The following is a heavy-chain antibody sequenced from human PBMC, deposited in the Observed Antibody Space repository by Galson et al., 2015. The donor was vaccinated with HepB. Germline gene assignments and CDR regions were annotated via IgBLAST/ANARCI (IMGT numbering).Heavy chain of an antibody. CDR2: INPNSGGT. J-gene: IGHJ4*02. V-gene: IGHV1-2*02. CDR3: ARGRASYFRGWSEIYFDY. D-gene: IGHD6-19*01. Sequence: SVKVSCKASGYTFTGYYMHWVRQAPGQGLEWMGWINPNSGGTNYAQKFQGRVTMTRDTSISTAYMELSRLRSDDTAVYYCARGRASYFRGWSEIYFDYWGQGTLVTVSS. CDR1: GYTFTGYY.